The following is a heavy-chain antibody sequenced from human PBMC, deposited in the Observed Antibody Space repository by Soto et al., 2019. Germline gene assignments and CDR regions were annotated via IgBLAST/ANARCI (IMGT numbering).Heavy chain of an antibody. Sequence: QVQLVQSGAEVKKPGSSVKVSCKASGGTFSSYTISWVRQAPGQGLEWMGRIIPILGIANYAQKFQGRVTITADKSTSTAYMELSSLRSEDPAVYYCASYYYDSSGYCYWGQGTLVTVSS. CDR1: GGTFSSYT. J-gene: IGHJ4*02. CDR3: ASYYYDSSGYCY. V-gene: IGHV1-69*02. D-gene: IGHD3-22*01. CDR2: IIPILGIA.